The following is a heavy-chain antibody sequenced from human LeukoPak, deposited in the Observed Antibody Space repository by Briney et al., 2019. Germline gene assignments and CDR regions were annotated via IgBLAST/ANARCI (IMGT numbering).Heavy chain of an antibody. J-gene: IGHJ4*02. CDR3: ARDWGSAAAGTKKGCFDY. V-gene: IGHV3-33*08. CDR2: IWYDGSNK. CDR1: GFSFSSYG. Sequence: PGGSLRLSCAASGFSFSSYGMHWVRQAPGKGLEWVALIWYDGSNKYYADSVKGRFTLSRDNSKNTVYLQMNSLRAEDTAVYYCARDWGSAAAGTKKGCFDYWGQGTLATVSS. D-gene: IGHD6-13*01.